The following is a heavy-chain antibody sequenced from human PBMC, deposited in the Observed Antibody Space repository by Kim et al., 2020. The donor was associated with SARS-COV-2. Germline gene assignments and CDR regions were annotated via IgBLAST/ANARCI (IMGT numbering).Heavy chain of an antibody. CDR3: ARILAAHSPFGWADP. CDR1: GASISSGTYF. CDR2: IYYTGTT. D-gene: IGHD3-16*01. V-gene: IGHV4-39*07. Sequence: SETLSLTCTVSGASISSGTYFWGWIRQPPGKGLEWIASIYYTGTTHYNPSLQSRVTISRDTSKNQFSLTLTSVTAADTAVYYCARILAAHSPFGWADPW. J-gene: IGHJ5*02.